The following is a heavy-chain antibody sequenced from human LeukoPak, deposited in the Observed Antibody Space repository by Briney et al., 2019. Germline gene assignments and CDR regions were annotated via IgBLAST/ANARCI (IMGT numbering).Heavy chain of an antibody. Sequence: HGESLKISCKGSGYSFANYWSGWVRQMPGKGLEWMAIIYPVDSTTRYSPSFQGQVTISVDKSIATAYLQWSGLKASDTAVYYCAITQFITSFDYWSQGTLVTVSS. CDR3: AITQFITSFDY. V-gene: IGHV5-51*01. CDR1: GYSFANYW. D-gene: IGHD3-16*02. J-gene: IGHJ4*02. CDR2: IYPVDSTT.